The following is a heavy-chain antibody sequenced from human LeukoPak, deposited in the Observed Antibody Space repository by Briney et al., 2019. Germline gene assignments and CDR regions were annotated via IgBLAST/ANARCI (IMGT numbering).Heavy chain of an antibody. CDR2: IHRDGRST. J-gene: IGHJ4*02. Sequence: GGSLRLSCAASGFTFSSDWMHWVRQAPGKGLVWVSRIHRDGRSTTYADSVKGRFTISRDNAKNTLYLQMNSLRAEDTAVYYCARHPYDILTGPSFDYWGQGTLVTVSS. V-gene: IGHV3-74*01. D-gene: IGHD3-9*01. CDR1: GFTFSSDW. CDR3: ARHPYDILTGPSFDY.